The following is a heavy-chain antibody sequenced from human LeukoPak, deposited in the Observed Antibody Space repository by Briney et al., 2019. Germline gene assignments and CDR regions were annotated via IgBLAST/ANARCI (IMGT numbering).Heavy chain of an antibody. J-gene: IGHJ4*02. Sequence: PGGSLRLSCAASGFTFSRYWMSWVRQAPGKGLEWVANIKEDGSVKYYVESVKGGFTISRDNDKNSLYLQMNSLRAEDTAVYYCAASITMFDYWGQGTLVTVSS. CDR1: GFTFSRYW. D-gene: IGHD3-10*01. CDR3: AASITMFDY. CDR2: IKEDGSVK. V-gene: IGHV3-7*02.